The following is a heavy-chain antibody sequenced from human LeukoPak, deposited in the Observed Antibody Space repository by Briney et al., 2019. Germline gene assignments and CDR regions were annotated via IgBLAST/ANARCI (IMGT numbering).Heavy chain of an antibody. Sequence: KSSETLSLTCAVYGGSFSGYYWSWIRQPPGKGLEWIGEINHSGSTNYNPSLKSRVTISVDTSKNQFSLKLSSVTAADTAVYYCASRPRYCSSTSCYALSGAYYYYGMDVWGQGTTVTVSS. J-gene: IGHJ6*02. V-gene: IGHV4-34*01. D-gene: IGHD2-2*01. CDR3: ASRPRYCSSTSCYALSGAYYYYGMDV. CDR2: INHSGST. CDR1: GGSFSGYY.